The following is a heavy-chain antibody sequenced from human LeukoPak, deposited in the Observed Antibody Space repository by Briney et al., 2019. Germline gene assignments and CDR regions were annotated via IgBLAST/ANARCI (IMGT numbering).Heavy chain of an antibody. Sequence: GGSLRLSCAASGFTVSSNYMSWVRQAPGKGLEWVSVIYSGGSTYYADSMKGRFTISRDNSKNTLYLQMNSLRAEDTAVYYCAREAELTGVYYYGMDVWSQGTTVTVSS. D-gene: IGHD7-27*01. CDR1: GFTVSSNY. V-gene: IGHV3-66*01. J-gene: IGHJ6*02. CDR3: AREAELTGVYYYGMDV. CDR2: IYSGGST.